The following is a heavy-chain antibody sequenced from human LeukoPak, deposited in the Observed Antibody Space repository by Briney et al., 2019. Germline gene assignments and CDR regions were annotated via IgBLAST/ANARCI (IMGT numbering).Heavy chain of an antibody. CDR3: ERGGDSSSYYWAVGYFDL. CDR2: INPNSVGT. J-gene: IGHJ2*01. V-gene: IGHV1-2*02. CDR1: GYTFTGHY. D-gene: IGHD3-22*01. Sequence: ASVKVSCKASGYTFTGHYIHWVRQAPGQGLEWMGWINPNSVGTKYPQKFQGRVAMTRDTSITTAYMELSRLTSDDKAVYYCERGGDSSSYYWAVGYFDLWGRGTLVTVSS.